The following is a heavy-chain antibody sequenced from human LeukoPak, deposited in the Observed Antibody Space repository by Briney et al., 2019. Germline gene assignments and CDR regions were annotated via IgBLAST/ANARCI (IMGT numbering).Heavy chain of an antibody. Sequence: GGSLRLSCEASGFSFSSYWMHWVRQAPGKGLVWVSRINSDGSSTSYADSVKGRFTISRDNAKNTLYLQMNSLRAEDTAVYYCARDEYSSSHADYWGQGTLVAVSS. D-gene: IGHD6-6*01. CDR1: GFSFSSYW. V-gene: IGHV3-74*01. CDR3: ARDEYSSSHADY. J-gene: IGHJ4*02. CDR2: INSDGSST.